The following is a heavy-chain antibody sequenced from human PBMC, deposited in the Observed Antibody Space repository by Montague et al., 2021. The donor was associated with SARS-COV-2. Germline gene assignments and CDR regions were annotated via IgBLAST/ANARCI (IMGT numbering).Heavy chain of an antibody. J-gene: IGHJ6*02. CDR2: LHGRCVGT. V-gene: IGHV3-23*01. CDR1: GFTFSTYG. CDR3: ARDQNYGMDV. Sequence: SRRLSCAASGFTFSTYGMYWFRQPPGKGLEWVSELHGRCVGTYSADSVKGRFTISRDNSKNTLYLQMNSLRGEDPAVYYCARDQNYGMDVWGQGTTVIVSS.